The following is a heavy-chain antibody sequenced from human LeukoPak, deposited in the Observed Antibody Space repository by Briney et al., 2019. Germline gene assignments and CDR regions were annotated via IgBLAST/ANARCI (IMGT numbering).Heavy chain of an antibody. CDR1: GYTFTSYG. D-gene: IGHD6-6*01. V-gene: IGHV1-18*01. J-gene: IGHJ4*02. Sequence: GASVKVACKASGYTFTSYGISWVRQAPGQGLEWMGWISAYNGNTNYAQKLQGRVTMTTDTFTSTAYMELRSLRSDDTAVYYCARNFPTYSSSSGVDYWGQGTLVTVSS. CDR2: ISAYNGNT. CDR3: ARNFPTYSSSSGVDY.